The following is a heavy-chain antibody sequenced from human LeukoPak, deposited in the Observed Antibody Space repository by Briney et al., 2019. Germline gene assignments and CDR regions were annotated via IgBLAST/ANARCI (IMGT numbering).Heavy chain of an antibody. V-gene: IGHV1-2*02. CDR3: ARGRRIVGATTIFDY. J-gene: IGHJ4*02. Sequence: ASVKVSCKASGYTFTGYYMHWVRQAPGQGLEWMGWINPNSGGTNYAQKFQGRVTMTRDTSISTAYMELSRLRSDDTAVYYCARGRRIVGATTIFDYWGQGTPVTVSS. CDR2: INPNSGGT. CDR1: GYTFTGYY. D-gene: IGHD1-26*01.